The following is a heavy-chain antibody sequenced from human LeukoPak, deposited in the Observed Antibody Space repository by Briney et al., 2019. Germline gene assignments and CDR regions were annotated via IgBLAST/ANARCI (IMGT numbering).Heavy chain of an antibody. J-gene: IGHJ4*02. D-gene: IGHD3-22*01. CDR1: GFILSRYA. CDR2: IGGGGDAA. CDR3: PRKYDSSGYFDY. V-gene: IGHV3-23*01. Sequence: PGGSLRLSCRPSGFILSRYAMRWVRRARGRGGEWVERIGGGGDAAYYADSVKGRFIISRDNSKNKLYLQMNSLRAEDTAVYYCPRKYDSSGYFDYWGRGTLVTVSS.